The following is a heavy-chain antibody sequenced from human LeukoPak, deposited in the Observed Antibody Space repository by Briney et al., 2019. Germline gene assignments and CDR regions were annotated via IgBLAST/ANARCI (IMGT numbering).Heavy chain of an antibody. V-gene: IGHV1-46*01. CDR1: GYTXTSYY. CDR3: ARRGITLVRGVISDYYYGMDV. J-gene: IGHJ6*02. Sequence: ASVKVSCKASGYTXTSYYMHWVRQAPGQGLEWMGIINPSGGYTNFAQKFRGRVTMTRDTSTSTVYMALSSLRSEDTAVYYCARRGITLVRGVISDYYYGMDVWGQGTTVTVSS. D-gene: IGHD3-10*01. CDR2: INPSGGYT.